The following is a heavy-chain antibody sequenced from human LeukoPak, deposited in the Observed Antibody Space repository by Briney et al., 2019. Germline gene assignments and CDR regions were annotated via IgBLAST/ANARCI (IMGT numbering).Heavy chain of an antibody. CDR3: ARSPDSTYYYYYMDV. D-gene: IGHD6-13*01. J-gene: IGHJ6*03. CDR1: GFTFSSYW. V-gene: IGHV3-7*01. CDR2: IKQDGSEK. Sequence: GGSLRLSCAASGFTFSSYWMSWVRQAPGKGLEWVANIKQDGSEKYYVDSVKGRFTISRDNAKNSLYLQMNSLRAEDTAVYYCARSPDSTYYYYYMDVWQRDHGHRLL.